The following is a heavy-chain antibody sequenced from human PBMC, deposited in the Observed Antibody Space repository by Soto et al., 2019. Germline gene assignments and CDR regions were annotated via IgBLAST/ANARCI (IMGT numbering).Heavy chain of an antibody. V-gene: IGHV3-23*01. Sequence: EVQLLESGGGLVQPGGSLRLSCAASGFTFSSYAMSWVRQAPGTGLEWVSAISGSGGSTYYADSVKGRFTISRDNSKNTLYLQMNSLRAEDTAVYYCAKAYYYDSSGEPNYYYGMDVWGQGTTVTVSS. CDR2: ISGSGGST. CDR1: GFTFSSYA. D-gene: IGHD3-22*01. CDR3: AKAYYYDSSGEPNYYYGMDV. J-gene: IGHJ6*02.